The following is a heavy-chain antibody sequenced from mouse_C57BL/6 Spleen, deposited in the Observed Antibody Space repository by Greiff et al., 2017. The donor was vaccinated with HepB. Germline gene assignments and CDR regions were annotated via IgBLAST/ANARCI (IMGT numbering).Heavy chain of an antibody. CDR2: IDPSDSET. Sequence: QVHVKQSGAELVRPGSSVKLSCKASGYTFTSYWMHWVKQRPIQGLEWIGNIDPSDSETHYNQKFKDKATLTVDKSSSTAYMQLSSLTSEDSAVYYCARVNYGWFAYWGQGTLVTVSA. D-gene: IGHD1-1*02. V-gene: IGHV1-52*01. CDR3: ARVNYGWFAY. J-gene: IGHJ3*01. CDR1: GYTFTSYW.